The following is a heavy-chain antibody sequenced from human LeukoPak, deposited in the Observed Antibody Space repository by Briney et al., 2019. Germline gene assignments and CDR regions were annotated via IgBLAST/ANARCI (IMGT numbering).Heavy chain of an antibody. V-gene: IGHV3-23*01. J-gene: IGHJ5*02. CDR2: ISGSGGST. Sequence: GGSLRLSCAASGFTFSSYAMGWVRQAPGKGLEWVSAISGSGGSTYYADSVKGRFTISRDNSKNTLYLQMNSLRAEDTAVYYCAKDGCRSNSRWLCSFDPRGQGTMVTVSS. CDR3: AKDGCRSNSRWLCSFDP. D-gene: IGHD2-2*01. CDR1: GFTFSSYA.